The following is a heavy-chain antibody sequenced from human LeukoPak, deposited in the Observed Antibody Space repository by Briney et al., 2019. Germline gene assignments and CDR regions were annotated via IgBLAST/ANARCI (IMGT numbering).Heavy chain of an antibody. Sequence: GGSRRLSCSASGFTFSRFAMTWVRQLPGRGLEWVSSISGNGHQTYYADSVKGRFSVSRDNSKNILYLQMDSLRADDSALYYCAKDANYYDSSGYLIPFDYWGQGTLVIVSS. V-gene: IGHV3-23*01. CDR2: ISGNGHQT. CDR1: GFTFSRFA. D-gene: IGHD3-22*01. CDR3: AKDANYYDSSGYLIPFDY. J-gene: IGHJ4*02.